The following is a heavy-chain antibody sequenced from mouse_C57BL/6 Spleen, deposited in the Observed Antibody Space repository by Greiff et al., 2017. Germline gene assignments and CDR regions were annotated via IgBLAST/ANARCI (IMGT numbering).Heavy chain of an antibody. CDR2: IHPNSGST. Sequence: QVQLQQSGAELVKPGASVKLSCKASGYTFTSYWMHWVKQRPGQGLEWIGMIHPNSGSTNYNEKFKSKATLTVDKSSSTAYMQLSSLTSEDSAVYYCARSYYGSSDWYFDVWGTGTTVTVSS. CDR1: GYTFTSYW. V-gene: IGHV1-64*01. J-gene: IGHJ1*03. D-gene: IGHD1-1*01. CDR3: ARSYYGSSDWYFDV.